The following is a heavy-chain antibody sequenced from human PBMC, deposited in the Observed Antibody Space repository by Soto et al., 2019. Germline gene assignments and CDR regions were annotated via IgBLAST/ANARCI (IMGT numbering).Heavy chain of an antibody. J-gene: IGHJ1*01. V-gene: IGHV1-46*01. CDR1: GYIFTAYS. Sequence: QVQLGQSGAEVKKPGASVKVSCKASGYIFTAYSMHWVRQAPGQGLAWMGVVNPSGGSTNYAQKFQGRITMTRDTSTSTVYMDLSSLTSEDTAVYYCAREENCSDGICYSEYFQRWGQGTLVTVSS. CDR2: VNPSGGST. D-gene: IGHD2-15*01. CDR3: AREENCSDGICYSEYFQR.